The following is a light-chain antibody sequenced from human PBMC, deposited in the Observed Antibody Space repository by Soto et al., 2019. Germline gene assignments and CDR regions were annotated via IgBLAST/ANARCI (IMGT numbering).Light chain of an antibody. Sequence: DIQITQAPSTLSGPVGDSVTIPCRASQTISSWLAWYQQKPGKAPKLLIYKASTLKSGVPSRFSGSGSGTEFTLTISSLQPDDFATYYCQHYNSYSEAFGQGTKVDIK. CDR1: QTISSW. CDR3: QHYNSYSEA. J-gene: IGKJ1*01. CDR2: KAS. V-gene: IGKV1-5*03.